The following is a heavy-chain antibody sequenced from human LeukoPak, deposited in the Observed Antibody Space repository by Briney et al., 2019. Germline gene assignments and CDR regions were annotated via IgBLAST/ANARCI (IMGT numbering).Heavy chain of an antibody. CDR2: ISAYNGNT. D-gene: IGHD3-10*01. CDR3: ARGDISELLYPHPHFDY. CDR1: GYTFTSYG. J-gene: IGHJ4*02. V-gene: IGHV1-18*01. Sequence: PLASVKVSCKASGYTFTSYGISWVRQAPGQGLEWMGWISAYNGNTNYAQKLQGRVTMTTDTSTSTAYMELRSLRSDDTAVYYCARGDISELLYPHPHFDYWGQGTLVTVSS.